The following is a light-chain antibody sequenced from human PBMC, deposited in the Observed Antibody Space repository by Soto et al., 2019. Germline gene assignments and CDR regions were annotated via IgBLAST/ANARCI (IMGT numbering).Light chain of an antibody. J-gene: IGLJ1*01. CDR1: NTDVGGYNY. Sequence: QSALTQPASVSGSPGQSITISCTGTNTDVGGYNYVSWYQHHPGKAPKLMIFDVSNRPSGVSNRFSGSKSGNTASLTISGLQAEDEADYYCSSFTMSSTQALGTGTKLTVL. CDR3: SSFTMSSTQA. CDR2: DVS. V-gene: IGLV2-14*03.